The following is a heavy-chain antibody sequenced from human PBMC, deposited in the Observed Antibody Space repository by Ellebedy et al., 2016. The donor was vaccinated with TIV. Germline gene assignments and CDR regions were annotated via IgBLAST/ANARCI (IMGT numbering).Heavy chain of an antibody. CDR3: ARELPPGFFLAAAAGWSDAFDI. CDR2: IYTSGST. D-gene: IGHD6-13*01. J-gene: IGHJ3*02. V-gene: IGHV4-4*07. Sequence: MPSETLSLTCTVSGGSISSYYWSWIRQPAGKGLEWIGRIYTSGSTNYNPSLKSRVTMSVDTSKNQFSLKLSSVTAADTAVYYCARELPPGFFLAAAAGWSDAFDIWGQGTMVTVSS. CDR1: GGSISSYY.